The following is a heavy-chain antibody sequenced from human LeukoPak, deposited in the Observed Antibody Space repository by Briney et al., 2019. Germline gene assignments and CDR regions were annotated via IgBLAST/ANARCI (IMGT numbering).Heavy chain of an antibody. CDR2: INDDGRST. V-gene: IGHV3-74*01. D-gene: IGHD6-6*01. CDR3: ARIGYSSSSFDF. Sequence: GGSLRLSCAASGFTFSSYWMHWVRQAPGKGLVGVSRINDDGRSTSYADSVKGRFTISRDNAKNTLYLQMNSLRAEDTAVYYCARIGYSSSSFDFWGRGTLVTVSS. J-gene: IGHJ2*01. CDR1: GFTFSSYW.